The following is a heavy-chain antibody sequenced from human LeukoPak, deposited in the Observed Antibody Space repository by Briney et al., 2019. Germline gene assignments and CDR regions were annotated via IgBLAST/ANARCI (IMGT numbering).Heavy chain of an antibody. J-gene: IGHJ4*02. D-gene: IGHD3-22*01. CDR1: GFTFSSYW. V-gene: IGHV3-7*01. Sequence: PGGSLRLSCAASGFTFSSYWMSWVRQAPGKGLEWVANIKHDGSDKYYVASVKGRFTISRDNAKNSLYLQMNSLRAEDTAVYYCARGPYYYDSSGYYYNEGFDYWGQGTLVTVSS. CDR2: IKHDGSDK. CDR3: ARGPYYYDSSGYYYNEGFDY.